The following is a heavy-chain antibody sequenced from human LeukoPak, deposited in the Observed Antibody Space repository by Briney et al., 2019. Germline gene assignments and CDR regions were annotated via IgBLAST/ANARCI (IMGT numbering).Heavy chain of an antibody. J-gene: IGHJ4*02. CDR1: GFTFSSSG. CDR3: AKDRSTTWAFDY. V-gene: IGHV3-30*18. D-gene: IGHD1-14*01. CDR2: ISYDGGRK. Sequence: GRSLRLSCAASGFTFSSSGMHWVRQAPGKGLVWVSFISYDGGRKYYADSVKGRFTISRDNSKDTLYLQMNSLTADDTAVYYCAKDRSTTWAFDYWGPGTLVTVSS.